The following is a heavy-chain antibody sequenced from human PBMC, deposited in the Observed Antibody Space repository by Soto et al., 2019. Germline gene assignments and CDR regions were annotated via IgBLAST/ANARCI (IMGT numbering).Heavy chain of an antibody. CDR2: IAGSGVGM. J-gene: IGHJ5*02. V-gene: IGHV3-23*01. D-gene: IGHD2-8*01. CDR3: AKTKPSKVHTPGLYDWFDP. CDR1: GFTFRDFA. Sequence: EVQLLESGGVLVQPGGSLRLSCAATGFTFRDFAMTWVRQAPGKGLEWVSTIAGSGVGMHYADSVKGRFTISRDNSKNNSYLQMNNLRGADTGVYHCAKTKPSKVHTPGLYDWFDPWGQGTLVNVSS.